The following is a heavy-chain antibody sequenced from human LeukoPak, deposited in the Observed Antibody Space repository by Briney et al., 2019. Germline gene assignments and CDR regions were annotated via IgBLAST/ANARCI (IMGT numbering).Heavy chain of an antibody. Sequence: GGSLRLSCAASGFTVSSNYMSWVRQAPGKGLEWVSVIYSGGSTYYADSVKGRFTVSRDNSKNTLYLQMNSLRAEDTAVYYCAGWGGTYGSGSYRSMGSDYWGQGTLVTVSS. J-gene: IGHJ4*02. CDR1: GFTVSSNY. CDR2: IYSGGST. CDR3: AGWGGTYGSGSYRSMGSDY. D-gene: IGHD3-10*01. V-gene: IGHV3-66*01.